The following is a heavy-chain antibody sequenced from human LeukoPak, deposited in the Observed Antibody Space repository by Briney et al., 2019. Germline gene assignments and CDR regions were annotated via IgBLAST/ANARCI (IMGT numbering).Heavy chain of an antibody. J-gene: IGHJ3*02. CDR3: AKIITRILAGGAFDN. V-gene: IGHV3-74*01. CDR2: INSDGDTT. D-gene: IGHD3-22*01. CDR1: GFTFSHYW. Sequence: GGSLRLSCAASGFTFSHYWMHWVRHVPGKGVMWVSRINSDGDTTTYADSVKGRFTISRDNTKNTLYLQMNSLRADDTAVYFCAKIITRILAGGAFDNWGQGTMVTVSS.